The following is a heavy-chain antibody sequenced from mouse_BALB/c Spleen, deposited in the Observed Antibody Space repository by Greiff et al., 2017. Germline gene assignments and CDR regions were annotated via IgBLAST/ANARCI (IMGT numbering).Heavy chain of an antibody. D-gene: IGHD1-3*01. Sequence: VQLQQPGAELVRPGASVKLSCKASGYTFTSYWINWVKQRPGQGLEWIGNIYPSDSYTNYNQKFKDKATLTVDKSSSTAYMQLSSPTSEDSAVYYCTLLKGRYFDVWGAGTTVTVSS. CDR3: TLLKGRYFDV. V-gene: IGHV1-69*02. CDR2: IYPSDSYT. J-gene: IGHJ1*01. CDR1: GYTFTSYW.